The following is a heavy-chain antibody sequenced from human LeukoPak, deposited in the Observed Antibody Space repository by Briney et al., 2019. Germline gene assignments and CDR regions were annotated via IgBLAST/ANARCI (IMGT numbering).Heavy chain of an antibody. Sequence: GGSLRLSCAASTFTFSSYWMHWVRQAPGKGLVWVSRINSDESNTNYADSVRGRFTISRDNAKNRLYLQMNSLRAEDTAMYYCDRSAYDSNGYYVYDAFNSWGHGTMVTVSS. D-gene: IGHD3-22*01. V-gene: IGHV3-74*01. CDR1: TFTFSSYW. J-gene: IGHJ3*02. CDR2: INSDESNT. CDR3: DRSAYDSNGYYVYDAFNS.